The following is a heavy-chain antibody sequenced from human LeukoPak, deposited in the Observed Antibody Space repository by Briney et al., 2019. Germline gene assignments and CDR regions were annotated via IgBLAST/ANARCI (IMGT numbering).Heavy chain of an antibody. J-gene: IGHJ5*02. V-gene: IGHV1-46*01. Sequence: ASVKVSCKASGHTFTSYYMHWVRQAPGQGLEWMGIINPSGGSTSYAQKFQGRVTMTRDMSTSTDYMELSSLRSEDTAVYYCARDNSVEDTAWWFDPWGQGTLVTVSS. D-gene: IGHD4-23*01. CDR3: ARDNSVEDTAWWFDP. CDR2: INPSGGST. CDR1: GHTFTSYY.